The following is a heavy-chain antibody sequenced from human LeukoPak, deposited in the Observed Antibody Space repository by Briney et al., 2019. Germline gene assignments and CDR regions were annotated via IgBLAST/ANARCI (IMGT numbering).Heavy chain of an antibody. CDR1: GGSISSYY. J-gene: IGHJ5*02. D-gene: IGHD6-19*01. Sequence: SETLSLTCTVSGGSISSYYWSWIRQPAGKALEWIGRIYTSGSTNYNPSLKSRVTISVDKSKNQFSLKLSSVTAADTAVYYCARDESKYSSGWYWFDPWGQGTLVTVSS. CDR3: ARDESKYSSGWYWFDP. CDR2: IYTSGST. V-gene: IGHV4-4*07.